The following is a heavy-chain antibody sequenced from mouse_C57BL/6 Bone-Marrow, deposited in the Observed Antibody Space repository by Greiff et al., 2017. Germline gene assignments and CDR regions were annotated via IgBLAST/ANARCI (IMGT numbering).Heavy chain of an antibody. J-gene: IGHJ4*01. CDR3: ARRGASNKFITSAMDY. D-gene: IGHD1-1*01. CDR2: INPNNGGT. V-gene: IGHV1-26*01. CDR1: GYTFTDYY. Sequence: EVQLQQSGPELVKPGASVKISCKASGYTFTDYYMNWVKQSHGKSLEWIGDINPNNGGTSYNQKFKGKATLTVDKSSSTAYMELRSLTSEDSAVYYCARRGASNKFITSAMDYWGQGTSVTVSS.